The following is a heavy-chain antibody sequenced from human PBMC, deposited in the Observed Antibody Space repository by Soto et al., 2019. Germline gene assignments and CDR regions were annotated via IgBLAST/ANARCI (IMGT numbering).Heavy chain of an antibody. V-gene: IGHV3-15*01. J-gene: IGHJ3*02. Sequence: PGGSLRLSCAASGFTFSDYYMSWIRQAPGKGLEWVGRIKSKTDGGTTDYAAPVKGRFTISRDDSKNTLYLQMNSLKTEDTAVYYCTTDCSSTGCWGDGAFDIWGRGTTVTVSS. CDR2: IKSKTDGGTT. D-gene: IGHD2-2*01. CDR1: GFTFSDYY. CDR3: TTDCSSTGCWGDGAFDI.